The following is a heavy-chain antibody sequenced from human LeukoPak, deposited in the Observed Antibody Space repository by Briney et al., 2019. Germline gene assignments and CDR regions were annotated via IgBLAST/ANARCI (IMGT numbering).Heavy chain of an antibody. CDR3: AAGWVTATFFDY. CDR1: GYTFTGYY. Sequence: ASVKVSCKASGYTFTGYYMHWVRQAPGQGLEWMGWINPNSGGTNYAQKFQGRVTVTRDTSISTAYMELSRLRSDDTAVYYCAAGWVTATFFDYWGARALVTVSS. D-gene: IGHD4-17*01. V-gene: IGHV1-2*02. CDR2: INPNSGGT. J-gene: IGHJ4*02.